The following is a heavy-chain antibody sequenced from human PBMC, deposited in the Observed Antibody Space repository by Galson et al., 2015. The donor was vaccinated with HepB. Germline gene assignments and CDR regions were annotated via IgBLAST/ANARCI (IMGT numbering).Heavy chain of an antibody. CDR1: GFTFSSYS. D-gene: IGHD1-1*01. V-gene: IGHV3-21*04. J-gene: IGHJ4*02. CDR2: ISSSSSYI. Sequence: SLRLSCAASGFTFSSYSMNWVRQAPGKGLEWVSSISSSSSYIYYADSVKGRFTISRDHSKNALYLQMNSLRAEDTAVYYCARGNWKDLQVYYFDYWGQGTLVTVSS. CDR3: ARGNWKDLQVYYFDY.